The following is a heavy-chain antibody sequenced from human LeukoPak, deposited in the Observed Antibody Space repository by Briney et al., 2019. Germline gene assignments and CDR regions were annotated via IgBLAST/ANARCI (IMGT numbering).Heavy chain of an antibody. CDR2: ISSSSSYI. CDR3: ARGYCSGGSCYGLGWFDP. V-gene: IGHV3-21*01. D-gene: IGHD2-15*01. CDR1: GFTFSSYS. J-gene: IGHJ5*02. Sequence: GGSLRLSCAASGFTFSSYSMSWVRQAPGKGLEWVSSISSSSSYIYYADSVKGRFTISRDNAKNSLYLQMNSLRADDTAVYYCARGYCSGGSCYGLGWFDPWGQGTLVTVSS.